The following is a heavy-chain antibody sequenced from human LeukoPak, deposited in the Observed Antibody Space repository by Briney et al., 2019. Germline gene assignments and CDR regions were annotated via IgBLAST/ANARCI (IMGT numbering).Heavy chain of an antibody. Sequence: ASVKVSCKASGYTFTSYNINWVRQATGQGLEWMGWMNPNSGNTGYAQKFQGRVTMTRDTSINTAYMELHSLRSEDTAVYYCARGYSPSIRTTGNDYWGQGTLVTVSS. V-gene: IGHV1-8*02. CDR3: ARGYSPSIRTTGNDY. D-gene: IGHD1-1*01. J-gene: IGHJ4*02. CDR1: GYTFTSYN. CDR2: MNPNSGNT.